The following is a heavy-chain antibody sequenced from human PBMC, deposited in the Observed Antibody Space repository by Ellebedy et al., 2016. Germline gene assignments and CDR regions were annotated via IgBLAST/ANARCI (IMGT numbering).Heavy chain of an antibody. D-gene: IGHD2-8*02. CDR2: SGGGT. CDR3: AKGWCYFYNMDV. V-gene: IGHV3-23*01. Sequence: SGGGTFYADSVKGRFTISRDNSKNTLYLQMNSLRAEDTAVYYCAKGWCYFYNMDVWGKGTTVT. J-gene: IGHJ6*03.